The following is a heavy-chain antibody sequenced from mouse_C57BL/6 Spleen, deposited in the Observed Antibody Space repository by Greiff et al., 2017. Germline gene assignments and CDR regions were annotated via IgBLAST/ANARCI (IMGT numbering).Heavy chain of an antibody. V-gene: IGHV1-59*01. D-gene: IGHD2-3*01. J-gene: IGHJ4*01. CDR1: GYTFTSYW. Sequence: QVQLQQPGAELVRPGTSVKLSCTASGYTFTSYWMHWVKQRPGQGLEWIGVIDPSDSYTNYNQKFKGKATLTVDTSSSTAYMQLSSLTSEDSAVYYCARYIYDGYYFYAMDYWGQGTSVTVSS. CDR2: IDPSDSYT. CDR3: ARYIYDGYYFYAMDY.